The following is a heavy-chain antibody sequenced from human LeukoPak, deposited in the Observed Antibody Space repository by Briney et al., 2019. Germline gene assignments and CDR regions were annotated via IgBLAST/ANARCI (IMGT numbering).Heavy chain of an antibody. CDR3: ARTYSSGWYGGDAFDI. CDR2: IKQDGSEK. V-gene: IGHV3-7*02. Sequence: PGGSLRLSCAASGFTFSTYWMNWVRQAPGKGLEWVANIKQDGSEKYYVDSVKGRFTISRDNAKNSLYLQMNSLRAEDTAVYYCARTYSSGWYGGDAFDIWGQGTMVTVSS. J-gene: IGHJ3*02. D-gene: IGHD6-19*01. CDR1: GFTFSTYW.